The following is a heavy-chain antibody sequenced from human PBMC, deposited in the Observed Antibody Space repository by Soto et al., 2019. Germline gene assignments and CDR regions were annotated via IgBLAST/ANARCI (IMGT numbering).Heavy chain of an antibody. CDR2: IYYSGST. CDR1: GGSISSSSYY. D-gene: IGHD3-10*01. Sequence: SETLSLTCTVSGGSISSSSYYWGWIRQPPGKGLEWIGSIYYSGSTYYNPSLKSRVTISVDTSKNQFSLKLSSVTAADTAVYYCARHGSGVIYWYFDLWGRGTLVTVSS. CDR3: ARHGSGVIYWYFDL. J-gene: IGHJ2*01. V-gene: IGHV4-39*01.